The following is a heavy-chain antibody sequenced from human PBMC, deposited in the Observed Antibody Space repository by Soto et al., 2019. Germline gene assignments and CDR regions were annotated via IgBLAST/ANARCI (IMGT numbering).Heavy chain of an antibody. J-gene: IGHJ3*02. D-gene: IGHD2-15*01. CDR2: INPSGGST. Sequence: GASVKVSCKASGYTFTSYYMHWVRQAPGQGLEWMGIINPSGGSTSYAQKFQGRVTMTRDTSTSTVYMQMSSLRAEDTAVYYCARVSNLVVAAGAFDIWGQGTMVTVSS. CDR1: GYTFTSYY. V-gene: IGHV1-46*01. CDR3: ARVSNLVVAAGAFDI.